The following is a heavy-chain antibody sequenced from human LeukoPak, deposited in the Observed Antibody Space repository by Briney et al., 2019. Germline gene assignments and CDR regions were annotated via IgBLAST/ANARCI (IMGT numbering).Heavy chain of an antibody. CDR2: IDVSGRT. CDR1: GGSISSGSYY. CDR3: ARESRSPRLKYFEY. J-gene: IGHJ4*02. Sequence: PSQTLPLICTVSGGSISSGSYYWSWIRQSAGKGLEWIGRIDVSGRTNYNLTLKSRVTISVDTSKNQVSLRLTSVTAADTAVYYCARESRSPRLKYFEYWGQGILATVSS. D-gene: IGHD2/OR15-2a*01. V-gene: IGHV4-61*02.